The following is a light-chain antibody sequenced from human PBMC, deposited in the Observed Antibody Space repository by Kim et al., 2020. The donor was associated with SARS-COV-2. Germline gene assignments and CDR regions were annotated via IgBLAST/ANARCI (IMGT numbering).Light chain of an antibody. CDR3: QAWDGTTAV. CDR1: ELAGKY. Sequence: SYELTQPPSVSVSPGQTASISCSGDELAGKYACWYQQKPGQSPILLIYQDNKRPSGIPERFSGSSSVNSATLTIRETQAVDEADYYGQAWDGTTAVFGAGTKL. V-gene: IGLV3-1*01. J-gene: IGLJ2*01. CDR2: QDN.